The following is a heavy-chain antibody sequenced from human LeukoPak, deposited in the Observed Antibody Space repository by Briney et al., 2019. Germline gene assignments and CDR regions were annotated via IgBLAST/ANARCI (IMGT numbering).Heavy chain of an antibody. J-gene: IGHJ5*02. CDR3: ARVPRDYYDSLDNWFDP. Sequence: SETLSLTCTVSGGSISSSSYYWGWIRQPPGKGLEWIGSIYYSGSTYYNPSLKSRVTISVDTSKNQFSLKLSSVTAADTAVYYCARVPRDYYDSLDNWFDPWGQGTLVTVSS. CDR2: IYYSGST. CDR1: GGSISSSSYY. V-gene: IGHV4-39*07. D-gene: IGHD3-22*01.